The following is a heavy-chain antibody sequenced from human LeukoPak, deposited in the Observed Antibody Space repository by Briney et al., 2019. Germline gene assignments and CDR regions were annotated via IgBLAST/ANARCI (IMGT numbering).Heavy chain of an antibody. CDR1: GFKFDGYA. CDR2: ISWNSGSI. CDR3: ARGYGSGSSRFDY. Sequence: GGTLRLSCVASGFKFDGYAMHWVRQAPGKGLEWVSGISWNSGSIGYADSVKGRFTISRDNAKNSLYLQMNSLRAEDMALYYCARGYGSGSSRFDYWGQGTLVTVSS. D-gene: IGHD3-10*01. J-gene: IGHJ4*02. V-gene: IGHV3-9*03.